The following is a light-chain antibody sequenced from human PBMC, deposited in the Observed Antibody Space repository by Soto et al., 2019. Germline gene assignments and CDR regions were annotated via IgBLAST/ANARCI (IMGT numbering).Light chain of an antibody. V-gene: IGKV3-11*01. CDR2: GAS. Sequence: EIVLTQSPATLSLSPGESATLSCRASQSVKTYLSWFQHKPGQAPRLLIYGASNRATGIPARFSGSGSGPDFTLTITGLEPEDFAIYYCHQRNSWYTFGQGTTLEI. J-gene: IGKJ2*01. CDR3: HQRNSWYT. CDR1: QSVKTY.